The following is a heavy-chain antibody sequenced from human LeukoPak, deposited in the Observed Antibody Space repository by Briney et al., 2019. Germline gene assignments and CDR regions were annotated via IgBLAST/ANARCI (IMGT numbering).Heavy chain of an antibody. CDR1: GYTFTGYY. CDR3: ARGLPGTTITGSFDY. CDR2: ISPNSGGT. J-gene: IGHJ4*02. V-gene: IGHV1-2*02. Sequence: ASVKASCKASGYTFTGYYVHWVRQAPGQGLEWMGWISPNSGGTNYAQKFQGRVTVTRDTSISTAYMELSSLRPDDTAVYYCARGLPGTTITGSFDYWGQGTLVTVSS. D-gene: IGHD5-24*01.